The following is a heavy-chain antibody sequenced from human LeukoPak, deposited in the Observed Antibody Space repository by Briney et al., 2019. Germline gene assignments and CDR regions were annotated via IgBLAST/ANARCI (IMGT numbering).Heavy chain of an antibody. V-gene: IGHV4-59*08. CDR1: GGSISSYY. CDR3: ARTPNWATGFDY. CDR2: IYYSGST. D-gene: IGHD1-1*01. Sequence: SETLSLTCTVSGGSISSYYWSWIRQPPGKGLEWIGYIYYSGSTNYNPSLKSRVTISVDTSKNQFSLKLSSVTAADTAAYYCARTPNWATGFDYWGQGTLVTVSS. J-gene: IGHJ4*02.